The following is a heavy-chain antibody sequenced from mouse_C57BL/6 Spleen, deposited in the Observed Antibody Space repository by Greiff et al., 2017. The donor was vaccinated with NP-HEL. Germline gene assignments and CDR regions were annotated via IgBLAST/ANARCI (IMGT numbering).Heavy chain of an antibody. D-gene: IGHD1-1*01. CDR1: GYTFTSYW. V-gene: IGHV1-55*01. Sequence: QVQLQQSGAELVKPGASVKMSCKASGYTFTSYWITWVKQRPGQGLEWIGDIYPGSGSTNYNEKFKSKATLTVDTSSSTAYMQLSSLTSEDSAVYYCARMDYYGSSHYAMDYWGQGTSVTVSS. CDR3: ARMDYYGSSHYAMDY. CDR2: IYPGSGST. J-gene: IGHJ4*01.